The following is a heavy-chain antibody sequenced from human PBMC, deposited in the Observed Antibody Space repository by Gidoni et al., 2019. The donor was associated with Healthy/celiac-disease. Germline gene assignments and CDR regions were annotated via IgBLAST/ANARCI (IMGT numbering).Heavy chain of an antibody. CDR2: IYYSGST. CDR3: ARGYCSGGSCRRLPAFDI. Sequence: QVQLQESGPGLVKPSETLSLTCTVSGGSISSYYWSWIRQPPGKGLEWIGYIYYSGSTNYNPSLKSRVTISVDTSKNQFSLKLSSVTAADTAVYYCARGYCSGGSCRRLPAFDIWGQGTMVTVSS. CDR1: GGSISSYY. J-gene: IGHJ3*02. V-gene: IGHV4-59*01. D-gene: IGHD2-15*01.